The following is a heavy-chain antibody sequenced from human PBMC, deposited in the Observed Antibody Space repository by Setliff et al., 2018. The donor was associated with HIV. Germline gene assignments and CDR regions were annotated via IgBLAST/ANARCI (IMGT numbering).Heavy chain of an antibody. CDR1: GYTLTELS. D-gene: IGHD3-16*01. Sequence: VASVKVSCKVSGYTLTELSRHWVRQAPGKGLEWMGLIDPDRGEAVYAEKFQGRVTITADRSKDIAYMKLSSLRSEDTAMYYCAWGTQRPIDSWGQGTLVTVSS. J-gene: IGHJ4*02. CDR2: IDPDRGEA. V-gene: IGHV1-24*01. CDR3: AWGTQRPIDS.